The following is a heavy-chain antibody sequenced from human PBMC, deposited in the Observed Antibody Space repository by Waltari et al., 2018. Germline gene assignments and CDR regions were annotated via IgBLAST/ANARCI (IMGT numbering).Heavy chain of an antibody. V-gene: IGHV1-8*01. D-gene: IGHD6-13*01. CDR1: GYTFTSYD. CDR2: GNPSRGKT. J-gene: IGHJ4*02. CDR3: ARGEIAAAGTGVVY. Sequence: QVQLVQSGAEVKKPGASVKVSCKASGYTFTSYDINWVRQATGQGLEWMGWGNPSRGKTGDAQKFQGRVTMTRNTSRSTAYMELSSLRSEDTAVYYCARGEIAAAGTGVVYWGQGTLVTVSS.